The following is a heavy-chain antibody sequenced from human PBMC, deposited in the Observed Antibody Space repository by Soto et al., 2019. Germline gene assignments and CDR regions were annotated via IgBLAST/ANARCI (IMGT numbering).Heavy chain of an antibody. CDR2: IWYEGSNK. CDR3: AREEYYYDLLGAFDI. CDR1: GFTFSSYG. V-gene: IGHV3-33*01. Sequence: QVQLVESGGGVVRPGRSLRLSCAASGFTFSSYGMHWVRQAPGKGLDWVAVIWYEGSNKYYADSVKGRFTISRDNSKNTKYLQMNSLRAEDTAVYYWAREEYYYDLLGAFDIWGQGTMVTVSS. D-gene: IGHD3-22*01. J-gene: IGHJ3*02.